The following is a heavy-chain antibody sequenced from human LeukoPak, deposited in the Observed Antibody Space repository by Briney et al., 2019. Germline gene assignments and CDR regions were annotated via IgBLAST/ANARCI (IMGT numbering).Heavy chain of an antibody. CDR1: GFTFSTYN. D-gene: IGHD1-26*01. CDR3: ARDLLGWELHYFDY. Sequence: GGSLRLSCAASGFTFSTYNMNWVRQAPGKGLEWVSSISGSSSYIYYADSVKGRFSVSRDNAKNSLYLQMNSLRAEDTAVYYCARDLLGWELHYFDYWGQGTLVTVSS. V-gene: IGHV3-21*01. J-gene: IGHJ4*02. CDR2: ISGSSSYI.